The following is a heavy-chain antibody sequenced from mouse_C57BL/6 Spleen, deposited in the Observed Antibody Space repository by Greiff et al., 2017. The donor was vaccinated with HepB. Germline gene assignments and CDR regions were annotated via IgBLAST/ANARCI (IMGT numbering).Heavy chain of an antibody. CDR1: GFTFSSYA. V-gene: IGHV5-9-1*02. CDR3: TREALGAMDY. CDR2: ISSGGDYI. Sequence: EVKVEESGEGLVKPGGSLKLSCAASGFTFSSYAMSWVRQTPEKRLEWVAYISSGGDYIYYADTVKGRFTISRDNARNTLYLQMSSLKSEDTVMYYSTREALGAMDYWGQGASVTVSS. J-gene: IGHJ4*01. D-gene: IGHD4-1*01.